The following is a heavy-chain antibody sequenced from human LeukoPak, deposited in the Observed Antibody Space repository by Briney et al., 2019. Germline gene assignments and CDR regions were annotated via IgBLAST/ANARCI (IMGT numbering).Heavy chain of an antibody. J-gene: IGHJ4*02. CDR3: AKGVSSLTFSFDY. V-gene: IGHV3-23*01. CDR2: ISGGST. D-gene: IGHD6-13*01. Sequence: GGSLRLSCAASVFTFSNYAMSWVRQAPGKGLKWVSSISGGSTYYADSVKGRFTISRDNSKNTLFLQMNSLRAEDTAVYYCAKGVSSLTFSFDYWGQGTLVTVSS. CDR1: VFTFSNYA.